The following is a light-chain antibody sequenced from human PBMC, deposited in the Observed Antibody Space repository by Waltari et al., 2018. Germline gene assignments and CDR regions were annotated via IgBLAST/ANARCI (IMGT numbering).Light chain of an antibody. CDR2: GNS. CDR1: RSNIGAGYE. V-gene: IGLV1-40*01. Sequence: QSVLTQPPSVSGAPGQRVTFSCPGSRSNIGAGYEVHWYQQLPGTAPKPLIYGNSNRPSGVLDRFSGSKSGTSASLAITGLQAEDEADYYCQSYDSSLSGSVFGGGTKLTVL. CDR3: QSYDSSLSGSV. J-gene: IGLJ3*02.